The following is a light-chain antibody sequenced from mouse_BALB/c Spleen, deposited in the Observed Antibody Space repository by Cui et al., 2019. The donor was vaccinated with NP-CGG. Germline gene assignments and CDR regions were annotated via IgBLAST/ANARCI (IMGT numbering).Light chain of an antibody. J-gene: IGLJ1*01. CDR3: ALWYSNHWV. CDR2: GTN. V-gene: IGLV1*01. CDR1: TGAVTTNNY. Sequence: AVVTPASALTTSPGETVTLTCRSSTGAVTTNNYANWVQEKPDHLFTGLIGGTNNRAPGVPARFSGSLIGDKAALTITGAQTEDEAIYFCALWYSNHWVFGGGTKLTVL.